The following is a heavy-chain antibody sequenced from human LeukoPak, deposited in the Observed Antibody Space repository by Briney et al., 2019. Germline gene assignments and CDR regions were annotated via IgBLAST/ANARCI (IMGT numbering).Heavy chain of an antibody. V-gene: IGHV3-66*01. J-gene: IGHJ1*01. D-gene: IGHD6-13*01. Sequence: GGSLRLSCAASGLTVSDNYMSWVRQAPGKGLERVSVFYSGGSTRYADSVKGRFPISRDNSKNTLYLQLNSLRAEDTAVYFCASSSWSSEYFHYWGQGTLVTVSS. CDR2: FYSGGST. CDR1: GLTVSDNY. CDR3: ASSSWSSEYFHY.